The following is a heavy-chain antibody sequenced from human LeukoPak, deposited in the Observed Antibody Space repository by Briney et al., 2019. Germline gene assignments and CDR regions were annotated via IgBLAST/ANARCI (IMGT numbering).Heavy chain of an antibody. D-gene: IGHD2-2*01. CDR2: ISYDGSNK. Sequence: PGGSLRLSCAASGFTFSSYAMHWVRQAPGKGLEWVAVISYDGSNKYYADSVKGRFTISRDNSKNTLYLQMNSLRAEDTAVYYCAASTFYYFDYWGQGTLVTVSS. CDR3: AASTFYYFDY. CDR1: GFTFSSYA. J-gene: IGHJ4*02. V-gene: IGHV3-30*04.